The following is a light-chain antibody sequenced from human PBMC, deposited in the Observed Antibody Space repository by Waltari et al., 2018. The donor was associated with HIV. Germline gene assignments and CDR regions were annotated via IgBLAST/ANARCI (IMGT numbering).Light chain of an antibody. V-gene: IGLV1-47*01. CDR1: SSNIGSNY. CDR2: RNN. J-gene: IGLJ2*01. CDR3: ASWDDSLSNPV. Sequence: QSVLSQPPSASMTPGQRVTISCSGSSSNIGSNYVFWYQQLPGAAPKLLIYRNNQRPSGVPDRFSGSKSGTSASLAISGLRSEDEADYYCASWDDSLSNPVFGGGTKLTVL.